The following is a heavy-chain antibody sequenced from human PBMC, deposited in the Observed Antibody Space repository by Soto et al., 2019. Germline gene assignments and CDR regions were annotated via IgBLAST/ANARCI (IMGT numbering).Heavy chain of an antibody. D-gene: IGHD2-21*01. CDR1: GFTFSSYS. CDR2: ISSSSSYI. CDR3: AREKKRTSGVKDY. V-gene: IGHV3-21*01. J-gene: IGHJ4*02. Sequence: EVQLVESGGGLVQPGGSLRLSCAASGFTFSSYSMNWVRQAPGKGLEWVSSISSSSSYIYYADSVKGRFTISRDNAKNSLYLQMNSLRAEDTAVYYCAREKKRTSGVKDYWGQGTLVTVSS.